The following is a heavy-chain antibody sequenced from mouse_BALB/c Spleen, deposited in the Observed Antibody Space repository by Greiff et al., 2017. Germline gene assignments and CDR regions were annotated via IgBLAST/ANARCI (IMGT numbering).Heavy chain of an antibody. CDR2: ISNGGGST. D-gene: IGHD2-13*01. V-gene: IGHV5-12-2*01. Sequence: EVQGVESGGGLVQPGGSLKLSCAASGFTFSSYTMSWVRQTPEKRLEWVAYISNGGGSTYYPDTVKGRFTISRDNAKNTLYLQMSSLKSEDTAMYYCARHDSYFDYWGQGTTLTVSS. CDR3: ARHDSYFDY. J-gene: IGHJ2*01. CDR1: GFTFSSYT.